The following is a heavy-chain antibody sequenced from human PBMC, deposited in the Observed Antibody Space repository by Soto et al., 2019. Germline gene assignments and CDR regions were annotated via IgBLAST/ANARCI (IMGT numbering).Heavy chain of an antibody. D-gene: IGHD3-3*01. CDR1: GGSISSGGYY. CDR2: IYYSGST. V-gene: IGHV4-31*03. J-gene: IGHJ6*03. Sequence: QVQLQESGPGLVKPSQTLSLTCTVSGGSISSGGYYWSWIRQHPGKGLEWIGYIYYSGSTYYNPSLKSRVTMSVDTSKNQFSLKLSSVTAADTAVYYCARVGYMEWIAPDYYMDVWGKGTTVTVSS. CDR3: ARVGYMEWIAPDYYMDV.